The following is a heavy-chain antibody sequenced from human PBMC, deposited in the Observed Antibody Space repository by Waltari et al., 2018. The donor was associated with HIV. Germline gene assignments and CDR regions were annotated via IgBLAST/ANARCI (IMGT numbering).Heavy chain of an antibody. CDR2: IWYDGENK. J-gene: IGHJ4*02. CDR1: VFTFRNFS. D-gene: IGHD3-22*01. V-gene: IGHV3-33*01. Sequence: QVQLVESGGGVVQPARSLRLPCAASVFTFRNFSLHWVRQAPGKGLEWVAVIWYDGENKYYADSVKGRFTISRDNSKNTLYLQMNSLRVEDTAVYYCARGGYYYDISGYYHYWGQGTLVTVSS. CDR3: ARGGYYYDISGYYHY.